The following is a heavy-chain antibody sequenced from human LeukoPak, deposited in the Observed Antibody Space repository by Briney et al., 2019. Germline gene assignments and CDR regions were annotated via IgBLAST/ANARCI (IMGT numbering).Heavy chain of an antibody. CDR1: GYTLTELS. Sequence: ASVKVSCKVSGYTLTELSMHWVRQAPGKGLEWMGGFDPEDGETIYAQKFQGRVTMTEDTSTDTAYMELSSLRSEDTAVYYCAKGQTTDRYYYYYYGMDVWGKGTTVTVSS. CDR3: AKGQTTDRYYYYYYGMDV. V-gene: IGHV1-24*01. D-gene: IGHD4-17*01. J-gene: IGHJ6*04. CDR2: FDPEDGET.